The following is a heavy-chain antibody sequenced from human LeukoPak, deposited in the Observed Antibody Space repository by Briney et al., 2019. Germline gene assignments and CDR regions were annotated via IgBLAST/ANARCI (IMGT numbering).Heavy chain of an antibody. CDR1: GFTFSDYY. CDR3: ARWPHCQDF. J-gene: IGHJ4*02. V-gene: IGHV3-7*03. Sequence: GGSLRLSCAASGFTFSDYYMSWIRQAPGKGLEWVANINKDGSEEKYVDSVKGRFTISRDNAKNSLYLQMSSLRADDTAVYYCARWPHCQDFWGRGTRVTVSS. CDR2: INKDGSEE.